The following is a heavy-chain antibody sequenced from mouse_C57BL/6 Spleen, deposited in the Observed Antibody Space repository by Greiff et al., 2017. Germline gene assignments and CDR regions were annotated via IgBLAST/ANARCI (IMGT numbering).Heavy chain of an antibody. CDR1: GYTFSDYY. J-gene: IGHJ2*01. CDR2: INYDGSST. Sequence: EVQLVESEGGLVQPGSSMKLSCTASGYTFSDYYMAWVRQVPEKGLEWVANINYDGSSTYYLDSLKSRSSISIDKAKNILYLQMSSLKSEGTATYYSARDDYYGSSLDYWGQGTTLTVSS. D-gene: IGHD1-1*01. CDR3: ARDDYYGSSLDY. V-gene: IGHV5-16*01.